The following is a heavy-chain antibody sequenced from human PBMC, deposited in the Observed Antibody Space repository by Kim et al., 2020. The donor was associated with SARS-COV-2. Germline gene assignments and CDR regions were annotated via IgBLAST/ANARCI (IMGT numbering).Heavy chain of an antibody. J-gene: IGHJ3*02. CDR3: ARANAFDI. Sequence: GGSLRLSCAASGFTFSSYAMHWVRQAPGKGLEWVALISYDGSNKYYADSVKGRFTISRDNSKNTLYLQMNSLRAEDTAVYYCARANAFDIWGQGTMVTVSS. CDR2: ISYDGSNK. V-gene: IGHV3-30-3*01. CDR1: GFTFSSYA.